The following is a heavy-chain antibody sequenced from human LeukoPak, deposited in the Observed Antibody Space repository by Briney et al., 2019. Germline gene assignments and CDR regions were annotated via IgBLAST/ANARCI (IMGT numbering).Heavy chain of an antibody. CDR2: ISHSGST. V-gene: IGHV4-59*02. J-gene: IGHJ2*01. Sequence: SETLSLTCTVSGDSVSSYSWSWIRQPPGKGLEWIGYISHSGSTNYNPSLKSRVTISFDTSKNQFSLKVISVTAADTAVYYCARAPKPGIAAAGIGWFFDLWGRGTLVIVSS. CDR3: ARAPKPGIAAAGIGWFFDL. D-gene: IGHD6-13*01. CDR1: GDSVSSYS.